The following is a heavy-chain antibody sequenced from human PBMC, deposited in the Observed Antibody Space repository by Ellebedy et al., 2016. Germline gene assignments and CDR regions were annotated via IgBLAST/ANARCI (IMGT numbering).Heavy chain of an antibody. CDR3: ARPGTGYSGYSFDY. V-gene: IGHV4-34*01. D-gene: IGHD5-12*01. CDR1: GGSFSGYY. CDR2: INHSGST. Sequence: GSLRLSXAVYGGSFSGYYWSWIRQPPGKGLEWIGEINHSGSTNYNPSLKSRVTISVDTSKNQFSLKLSSVTAADTAVYYCARPGTGYSGYSFDYWGQGTLVTVSS. J-gene: IGHJ4*02.